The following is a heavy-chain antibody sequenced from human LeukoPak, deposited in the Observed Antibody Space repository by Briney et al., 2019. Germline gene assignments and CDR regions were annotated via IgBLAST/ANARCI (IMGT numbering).Heavy chain of an antibody. J-gene: IGHJ4*02. Sequence: GGSLRLSCAASGFTFSSYAMSWVRQAPGKGLEWVSAISGSGGSTYYADSVKGRFTISRDNSKNTLYLQMNSLRAEDTAVYYCAKDLGGPLRFLEWPYSPSFDYWGQGTLVTVSS. V-gene: IGHV3-23*01. CDR3: AKDLGGPLRFLEWPYSPSFDY. CDR2: ISGSGGST. CDR1: GFTFSSYA. D-gene: IGHD3-3*01.